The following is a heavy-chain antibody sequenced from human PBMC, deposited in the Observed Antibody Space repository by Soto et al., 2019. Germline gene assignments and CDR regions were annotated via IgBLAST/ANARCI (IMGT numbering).Heavy chain of an antibody. V-gene: IGHV3-66*01. Sequence: EVQLVESGGGLVQPGGSLRLSCAASGFTVSTKYMSWVRQAPGKGLEWVSVXXSGXXXXYADSVRGRFTISRDNSKNTXXXXXXXXXXXXXXXXXXXXXXXXADYWGQGTLVTVSS. CDR1: GFTVSTKY. CDR3: XXXXXXADY. J-gene: IGHJ4*02. CDR2: XXSGXXX.